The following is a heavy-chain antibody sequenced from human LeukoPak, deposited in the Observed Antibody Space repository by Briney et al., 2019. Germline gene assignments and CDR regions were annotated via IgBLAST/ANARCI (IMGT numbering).Heavy chain of an antibody. D-gene: IGHD6-19*01. CDR1: GDSVSSNSGA. V-gene: IGHV6-1*01. J-gene: IGHJ4*02. Sequence: SQTLSLTCAISGDSVSSNSGAWNWIRQSPSRGLEWLGRTYYRSKFYNDYAPSVKSRITINPDTSKNQFSLRLNSVTPEDTAVYYCASGTHANGWSNWGQGTLVTVSS. CDR2: TYYRSKFYN. CDR3: ASGTHANGWSN.